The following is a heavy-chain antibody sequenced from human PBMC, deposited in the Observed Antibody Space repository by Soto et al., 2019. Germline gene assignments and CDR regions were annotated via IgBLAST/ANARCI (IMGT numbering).Heavy chain of an antibody. Sequence: ASVKVSCKVSGYTLTELSMHWVRQAPGKGLEWMGGFDPEDGETIYAQKFQGRVTMTEDTSTDTAYMELSSLRSEDTAVYYCATEIGNRSSWTFDYWGQGTLVTVSS. CDR1: GYTLTELS. CDR3: ATEIGNRSSWTFDY. CDR2: FDPEDGET. D-gene: IGHD6-13*01. V-gene: IGHV1-24*01. J-gene: IGHJ4*02.